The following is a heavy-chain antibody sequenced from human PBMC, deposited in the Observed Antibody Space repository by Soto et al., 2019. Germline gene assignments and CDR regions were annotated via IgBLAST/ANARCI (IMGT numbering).Heavy chain of an antibody. Sequence: QVQLVQSGAEVKKPGASVKVSCKASGYTFTRYAMHWVRQAPGQRLEWMGWINSGKGNTKYSEKFQGRVTITSDTSASTAYMDLSSLRSEDTAMYYCARAGDYCSAANCYVIDYWGQGTLVTVSS. CDR2: INSGKGNT. CDR1: GYTFTRYA. CDR3: ARAGDYCSAANCYVIDY. D-gene: IGHD2-2*01. V-gene: IGHV1-3*04. J-gene: IGHJ4*02.